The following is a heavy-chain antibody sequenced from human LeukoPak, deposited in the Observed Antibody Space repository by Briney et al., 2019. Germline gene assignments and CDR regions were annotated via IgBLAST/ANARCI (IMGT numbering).Heavy chain of an antibody. Sequence: GGSLRLSCAASGFTFDDYGMSWVRQAPGKGLEWVSSISSSSSYIYYADSVKGRFTISRDNAKNSLYLHMNSLRAEDTALYHCARLGHYGSANYYNNSFDSWGQGTLVTVSS. CDR1: GFTFDDYG. V-gene: IGHV3-21*04. CDR3: ARLGHYGSANYYNNSFDS. D-gene: IGHD3-10*01. J-gene: IGHJ4*02. CDR2: ISSSSSYI.